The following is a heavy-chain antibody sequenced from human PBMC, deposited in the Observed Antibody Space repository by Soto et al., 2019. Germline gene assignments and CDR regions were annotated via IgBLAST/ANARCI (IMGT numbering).Heavy chain of an antibody. D-gene: IGHD3-22*01. J-gene: IGHJ4*02. V-gene: IGHV4-61*01. Sequence: SETLSLTCTVSGGSASSGSHYWSWIRQPPGNGQEWIGYTYYSATTNYNPSLNSRFTISLDTSKHQFSLKLSSVTAADSAVYYCARGYYDSSGPTSDYWGQGTLVTVSS. CDR1: GGSASSGSHY. CDR2: TYYSATT. CDR3: ARGYYDSSGPTSDY.